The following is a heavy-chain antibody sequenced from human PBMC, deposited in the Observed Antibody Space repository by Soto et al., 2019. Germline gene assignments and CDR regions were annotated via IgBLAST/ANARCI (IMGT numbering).Heavy chain of an antibody. D-gene: IGHD3-22*01. CDR1: GFTLSDYY. CDR2: ISSSGSTI. V-gene: IGHV3-11*01. Sequence: GGSLRLSCAASGFTLSDYYMSWIRQAPGKGLEWVSYISSSGSTIYYADSVKGRFTISRDNAKNSLYLQMNSLRAEDTAVYYCARKFHYYDSSGYYFLGKGFDYWGQGTLVTVSS. J-gene: IGHJ4*02. CDR3: ARKFHYYDSSGYYFLGKGFDY.